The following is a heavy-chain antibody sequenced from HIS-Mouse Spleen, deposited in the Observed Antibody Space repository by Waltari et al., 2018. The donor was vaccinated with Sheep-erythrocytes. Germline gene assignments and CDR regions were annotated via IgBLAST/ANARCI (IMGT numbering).Heavy chain of an antibody. D-gene: IGHD6-13*01. CDR1: GFTFSSYA. CDR3: ARGAYSSSWYPFQH. V-gene: IGHV3-30-3*01. CDR2: ISYDGSNK. Sequence: VVQPGRSLRLSCAASGFTFSSYAMHWVRQAPGKGLEWVAVISYDGSNKYYADSVKGRFTISRDNSKNTLYLQMNSLRAEDTAVYYCARGAYSSSWYPFQHWGQGTLVTVSS. J-gene: IGHJ1*01.